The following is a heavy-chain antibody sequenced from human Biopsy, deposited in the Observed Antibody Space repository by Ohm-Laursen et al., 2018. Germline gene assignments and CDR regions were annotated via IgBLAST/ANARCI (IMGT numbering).Heavy chain of an antibody. CDR1: GASVKTIGCF. V-gene: IGHV4-31*03. Sequence: SQTLSLTCSVSGASVKTIGCFRAWLRQRPGKGLEWIGYISYNERTHYNPSLASRLAISFDTSNNRISLQLRSVSVADTAVYYCVREPKTGTAEAWYFDLWGHGSPVTVPS. J-gene: IGHJ2*01. D-gene: IGHD3-9*01. CDR2: ISYNERT. CDR3: VREPKTGTAEAWYFDL.